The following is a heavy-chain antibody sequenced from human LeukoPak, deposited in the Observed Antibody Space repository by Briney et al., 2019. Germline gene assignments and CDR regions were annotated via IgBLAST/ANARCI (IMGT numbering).Heavy chain of an antibody. CDR3: ATYSLVYCGGDCYLNY. D-gene: IGHD2-21*02. CDR1: GFTFKNYW. CDR2: INGDGTTT. Sequence: SGGSLRLSCAGTGFTFKNYWMYWVRQGPGKGLEWVSRINGDGTTTNHADSVKGRFTISRDNARDTLYLQMNSLRAEDTALYYCATYSLVYCGGDCYLNYWGQGTLVSVSS. V-gene: IGHV3-74*01. J-gene: IGHJ4*02.